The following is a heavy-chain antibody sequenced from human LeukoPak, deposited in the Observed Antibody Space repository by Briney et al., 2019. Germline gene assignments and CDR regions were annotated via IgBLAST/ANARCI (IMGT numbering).Heavy chain of an antibody. J-gene: IGHJ4*02. D-gene: IGHD3-10*01. CDR2: ITSDGYNK. V-gene: IGHV3-30*02. Sequence: GGSPRLSCAASGFIFSNYGMHWVRQAPGKGLEWLAFITSDGYNKYYTDPVKGRFTISRDNSDNTLYLQMNSLRPEDTAVYYCAKELQPWFPFDDCGQGILVTVSS. CDR1: GFIFSNYG. CDR3: AKELQPWFPFDD.